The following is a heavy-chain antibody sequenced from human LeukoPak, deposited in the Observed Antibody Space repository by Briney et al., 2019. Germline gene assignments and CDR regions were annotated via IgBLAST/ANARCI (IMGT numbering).Heavy chain of an antibody. D-gene: IGHD1-26*01. V-gene: IGHV4-59*12. CDR3: ASLYSGSYYALDY. J-gene: IGHJ4*02. CDR2: IYYSGST. Sequence: SETLSLTCTVSGGSISSYYWSWIRQPPGKGLEWIGNIYYSGSTNYNPSLKSRVTISVDTSKNQFSLKLSSVTAADTAVYYCASLYSGSYYALDYWGQGTLVTVSS. CDR1: GGSISSYY.